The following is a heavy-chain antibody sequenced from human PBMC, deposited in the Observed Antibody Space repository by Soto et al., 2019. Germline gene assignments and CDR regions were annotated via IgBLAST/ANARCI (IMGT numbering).Heavy chain of an antibody. Sequence: SETLSLTCTVSGGSISSYYWSWIRPPPGKGLEWIGYIYYSGSTNYNPSLKSRVTISVDTSKNQFSLKLSSVTAADTAVYYCARDLYGDYAGYDYWGQGTLVTVSS. CDR3: ARDLYGDYAGYDY. J-gene: IGHJ4*02. CDR2: IYYSGST. V-gene: IGHV4-59*01. CDR1: GGSISSYY. D-gene: IGHD4-17*01.